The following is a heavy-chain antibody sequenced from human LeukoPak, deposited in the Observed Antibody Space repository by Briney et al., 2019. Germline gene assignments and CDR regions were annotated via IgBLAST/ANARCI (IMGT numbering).Heavy chain of an antibody. CDR3: SRENGAFSPFGY. J-gene: IGHJ4*02. Sequence: SETLSLTCGVSGGSITSTNWWSWVRQPPGQGLEWIGEVSLSGLTNYNPSLSSRVIMALDTSKNHLSLHLTSVTAADTAVYYCSRENGAFSPFGYWGQGYLVTILS. CDR2: VSLSGLT. D-gene: IGHD2-8*01. CDR1: GGSITSTNW. V-gene: IGHV4-4*02.